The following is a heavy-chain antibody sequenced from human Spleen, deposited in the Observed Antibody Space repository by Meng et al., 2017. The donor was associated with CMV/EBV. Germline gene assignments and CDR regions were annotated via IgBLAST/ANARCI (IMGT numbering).Heavy chain of an antibody. Sequence: LRLSCAISGDSVSSNNTAWNWIRQSPSRGLEWLGRTYYRSKWYNDYAVSVKSRITINPDTSKNQFSLQLNSVTPEDTAVYYCARDRRLKTDYGMDVWGQGTTVTVSS. CDR1: GDSVSSNNTA. CDR3: ARDRRLKTDYGMDV. V-gene: IGHV6-1*01. CDR2: TYYRSKWYN. J-gene: IGHJ6*02. D-gene: IGHD6-25*01.